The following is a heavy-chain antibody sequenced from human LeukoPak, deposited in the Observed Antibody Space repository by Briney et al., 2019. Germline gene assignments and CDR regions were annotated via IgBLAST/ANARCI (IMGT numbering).Heavy chain of an antibody. J-gene: IGHJ4*02. Sequence: GRSLRLSCAASGFTFSNYGIHWVRQAPGKGLEWVAVIWYDGSNKYYADSVKGRFTISRDNSKNTLYLQMNSLRAEDTAVYYCAKWGIENPPLDYWGQGTLVTVSS. CDR1: GFTFSNYG. D-gene: IGHD6-13*01. CDR3: AKWGIENPPLDY. CDR2: IWYDGSNK. V-gene: IGHV3-33*06.